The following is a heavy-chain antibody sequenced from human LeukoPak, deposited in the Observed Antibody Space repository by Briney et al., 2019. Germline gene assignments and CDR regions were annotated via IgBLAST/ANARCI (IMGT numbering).Heavy chain of an antibody. J-gene: IGHJ3*02. CDR2: IYYSGST. V-gene: IGHV4-30-4*08. D-gene: IGHD2-2*01. CDR1: GGSISSGDYY. CDR3: ARDCSSTSDVDSFDI. Sequence: SETLSLTCTVSGGSISSGDYYWSWIRQPPGKGLEWIGYIYYSGSTYYNPSLKSRVTISVDTSKNQFSLKLSSVTAADTAVYYCARDCSSTSDVDSFDIWGQGTMVTVSS.